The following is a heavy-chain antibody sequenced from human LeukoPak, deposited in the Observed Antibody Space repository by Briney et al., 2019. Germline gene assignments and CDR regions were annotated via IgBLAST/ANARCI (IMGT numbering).Heavy chain of an antibody. D-gene: IGHD3-3*01. Sequence: ASVKVSCKASGYTFTSYGISWVRQAPGQGLEWMGWISAYNGNTNYAQKFQGRVTITADESTSTAYMELSSLRSEDTAVYYCARDSPRYYDFWSGEGYYGMDVWGQGTTVTVSS. CDR2: ISAYNGNT. V-gene: IGHV1-18*01. J-gene: IGHJ6*02. CDR1: GYTFTSYG. CDR3: ARDSPRYYDFWSGEGYYGMDV.